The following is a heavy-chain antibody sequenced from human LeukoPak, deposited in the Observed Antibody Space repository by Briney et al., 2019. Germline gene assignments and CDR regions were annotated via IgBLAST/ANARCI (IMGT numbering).Heavy chain of an antibody. D-gene: IGHD4-17*01. CDR1: GYTFTGYY. CDR2: INPNSGGT. Sequence: ASVKVSCKASGYTFTGYYMHWVRQAPGQGLEWMGWINPNSGGTNYAQKFQGRVTMTTDTSTSTAYMELRSLRFDDTAVYYCARGRDHDYGDYFFDYWGQGTLVTVSS. V-gene: IGHV1-2*02. J-gene: IGHJ4*02. CDR3: ARGRDHDYGDYFFDY.